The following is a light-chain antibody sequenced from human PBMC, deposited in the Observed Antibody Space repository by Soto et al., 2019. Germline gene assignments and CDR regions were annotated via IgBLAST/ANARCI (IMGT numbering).Light chain of an antibody. CDR3: QQSNNIPHT. J-gene: IGKJ2*01. V-gene: IGKV1-39*01. Sequence: DIQMTQSPSSLSASVGDRVTITCRASQSISSYLNWYQQKPGKAPKLLIYAASSLQSGVPSRFSGSGSGTDFNLTISSLQPEDFAAYYCQQSNNIPHTFGQGTKLEIK. CDR1: QSISSY. CDR2: AAS.